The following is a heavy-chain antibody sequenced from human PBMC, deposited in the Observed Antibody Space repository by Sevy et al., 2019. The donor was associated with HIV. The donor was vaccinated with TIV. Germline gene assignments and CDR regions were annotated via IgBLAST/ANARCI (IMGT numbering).Heavy chain of an antibody. J-gene: IGHJ4*02. D-gene: IGHD7-27*01. V-gene: IGHV3-7*01. CDR3: TRDRRPVKYWGLNS. CDR1: EFTFSNYW. Sequence: GGSLRLSCTASEFTFSNYWMSWVRQAPEKGLEWVANIKEDGSEKHYVDSVRGRFTISRDNGENSLYLQMNSLGVEDTAVYYCTRDRRPVKYWGLNSWGQGTLVTVSS. CDR2: IKEDGSEK.